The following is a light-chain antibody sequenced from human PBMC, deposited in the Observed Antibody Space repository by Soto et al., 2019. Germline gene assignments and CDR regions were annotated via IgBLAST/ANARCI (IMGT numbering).Light chain of an antibody. CDR2: GAS. J-gene: IGKJ5*01. CDR1: QRFNRN. CDR3: QQYNNWPPIT. Sequence: EIVMTQSPATLSVSPGEKATRSYRPNQRFNRNLAGYRQKPGQAPRLHIYGASTRATGIPARFSGSGSGTEFTLTISSLQSEDFAVYYCQQYNNWPPITFGQGTRLEIK. V-gene: IGKV3D-15*01.